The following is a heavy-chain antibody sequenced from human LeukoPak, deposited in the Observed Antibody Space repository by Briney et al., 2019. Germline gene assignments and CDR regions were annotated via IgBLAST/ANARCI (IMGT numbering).Heavy chain of an antibody. D-gene: IGHD5-18*01. CDR2: ISSSGSTI. J-gene: IGHJ4*02. CDR3: AKDSRYSYGYHTLSDY. Sequence: GGSLRLSCAASGFTFSSYEMNWVRQAPGKGLEWVSYISSSGSTIYYADSVKGRFTISRDNAKNSLYLQMNSLRAEDTAVYYCAKDSRYSYGYHTLSDYWGQGTLVTVSS. V-gene: IGHV3-48*03. CDR1: GFTFSSYE.